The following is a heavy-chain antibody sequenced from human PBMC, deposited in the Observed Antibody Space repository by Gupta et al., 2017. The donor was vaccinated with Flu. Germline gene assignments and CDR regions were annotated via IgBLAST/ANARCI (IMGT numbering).Heavy chain of an antibody. Sequence: EVQLVESGGGLVKPGGSLRLSCAASGFTFSSYYMNWVRQAPGKGLEWVSSISSSTSYIYYADSVKGRFTISRDNAKNSLYLQMNSLGAEDTAVYYCARSFDITTGGFDPWGQGTLVTVSS. V-gene: IGHV3-21*01. D-gene: IGHD3-3*01. CDR1: GFTFSSYY. CDR3: ARSFDITTGGFDP. J-gene: IGHJ5*02. CDR2: ISSSTSYI.